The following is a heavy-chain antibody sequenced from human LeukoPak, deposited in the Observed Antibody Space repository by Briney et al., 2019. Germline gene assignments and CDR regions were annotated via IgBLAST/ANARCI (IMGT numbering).Heavy chain of an antibody. J-gene: IGHJ5*02. D-gene: IGHD3-10*01. V-gene: IGHV1-18*01. CDR2: ISAYNGNT. CDR3: ARDRYGSGSSYDWFDP. Sequence: VASVKVSCKASGYTFTSHDINWVRQATGQGLEWMGWISAYNGNTNYAQKLQGRVTMTTDTSTSTAYMELRSLRSDDTAVYYCARDRYGSGSSYDWFDPWGQGTLVTVSS. CDR1: GYTFTSHD.